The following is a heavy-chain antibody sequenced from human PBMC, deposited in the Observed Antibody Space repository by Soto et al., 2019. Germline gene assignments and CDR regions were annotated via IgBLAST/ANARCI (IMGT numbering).Heavy chain of an antibody. CDR3: ARLYSGSYYSPYYFDY. J-gene: IGHJ4*02. CDR1: GFTFSSYS. V-gene: IGHV3-48*02. Sequence: GGSLRLSCAASGFTFSSYSMNWARQAPGKGLEWVSYISSSSSTIYYADSVKGRFTISRDNAKNSLYLQMNSLRDEDTAVYYCARLYSGSYYSPYYFDYWGQGTLVTVSS. CDR2: ISSSSSTI. D-gene: IGHD1-26*01.